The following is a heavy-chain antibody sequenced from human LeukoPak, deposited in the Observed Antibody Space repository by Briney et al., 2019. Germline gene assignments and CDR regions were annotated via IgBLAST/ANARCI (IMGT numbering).Heavy chain of an antibody. CDR1: GYNSNELS. D-gene: IGHD3-10*01. V-gene: IGHV1-24*01. CDR3: ARGLLWFGDLLYAGDIDY. J-gene: IGHJ4*02. Sequence: ASVKVSCKVSGYNSNELSMHWVRQAPGKGLEWRGDFDPEDGERIYAQKFRGRITLTEDTSTDIAYMELSSLRSEDTAVYYCARGLLWFGDLLYAGDIDYWGQGTLVTVSS. CDR2: FDPEDGER.